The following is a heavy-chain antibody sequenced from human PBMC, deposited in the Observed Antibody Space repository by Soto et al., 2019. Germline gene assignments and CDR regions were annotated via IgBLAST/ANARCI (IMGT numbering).Heavy chain of an antibody. CDR1: GFTFSSYA. J-gene: IGHJ4*02. D-gene: IGHD3-22*01. CDR2: ISGSGGST. CDR3: ANGRYYYDSSGYFAY. Sequence: GVSLRPSCAASGFTFSSYAMSWVRQAPGKGLEWVSAISGSGGSTYYADSVKGRFTISRDNSKNTLYLQMNSLRAEDTAVYYCANGRYYYDSSGYFAYWGQGTLVTVSS. V-gene: IGHV3-23*01.